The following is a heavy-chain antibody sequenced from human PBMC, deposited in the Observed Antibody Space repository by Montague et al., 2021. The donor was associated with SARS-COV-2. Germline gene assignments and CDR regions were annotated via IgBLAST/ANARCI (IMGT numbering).Heavy chain of an antibody. Sequence: SLRLSCAASGFSFSAYAMSWVRQAPGKGLKWVSAITPGGDIPYYADSVRGRFTISRDNARNTVYLQMGSLRVEDTAVYYCVKDAYGSFDPWGLGTLATVSS. J-gene: IGHJ5*02. CDR1: GFSFSAYA. V-gene: IGHV3-23*01. D-gene: IGHD5-24*01. CDR2: ITPGGDIP. CDR3: VKDAYGSFDP.